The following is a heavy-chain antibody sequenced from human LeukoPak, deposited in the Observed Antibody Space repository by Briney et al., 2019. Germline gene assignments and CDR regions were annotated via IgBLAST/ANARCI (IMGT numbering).Heavy chain of an antibody. Sequence: SETLSLTCTVSGGSLSSNIYYWGWIRQPPEKGLEWLGTIYYDGSTYYNPSLKSRVTISVDTSKNQFSLKLSSVTAADTAVYYCARMDGRYGLGSYYIGEFDYWGQGTLVTVSS. CDR3: ARMDGRYGLGSYYIGEFDY. J-gene: IGHJ4*02. D-gene: IGHD3-10*01. V-gene: IGHV4-39*01. CDR2: IYYDGST. CDR1: GGSLSSNIYY.